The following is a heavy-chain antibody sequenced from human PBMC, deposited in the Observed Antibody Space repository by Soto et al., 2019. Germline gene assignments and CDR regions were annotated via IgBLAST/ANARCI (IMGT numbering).Heavy chain of an antibody. CDR2: IYYSGST. J-gene: IGHJ6*03. D-gene: IGHD3-3*01. CDR3: ARRYYDFWSGYYYYYMDV. V-gene: IGHV4-39*01. CDR1: GGSISSSSYY. Sequence: SETLSLTCTVSGGSISSSSYYRGLIRQPPGKGLEWIGSIYYSGSTYYNPSLKSRVTISVDTSKNQFSLKLSSVTAADTAVYYCARRYYDFWSGYYYYYMDVWGKGTTVTVSS.